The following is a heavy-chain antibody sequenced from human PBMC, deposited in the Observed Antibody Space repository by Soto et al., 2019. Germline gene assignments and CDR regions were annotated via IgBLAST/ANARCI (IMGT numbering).Heavy chain of an antibody. CDR2: ISGSGGST. D-gene: IGHD6-19*01. Sequence: EVQLLESEGGLVQPGGSLRLSCAASGFTLSSYAMSWVRQAPGKGLEWVSAISGSGGSTYYADSVKGRFTISRDNSKNTLYLQMNSLRAEDTAVYYCPKPGCAWGWFDPWGLGTLVTVSS. V-gene: IGHV3-23*01. CDR3: PKPGCAWGWFDP. CDR1: GFTLSSYA. J-gene: IGHJ5*02.